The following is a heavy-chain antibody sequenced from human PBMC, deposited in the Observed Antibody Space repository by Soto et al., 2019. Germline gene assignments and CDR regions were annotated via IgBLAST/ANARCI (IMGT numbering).Heavy chain of an antibody. D-gene: IGHD5-12*01. J-gene: IGHJ6*02. CDR1: GGSIGSYY. Sequence: QVQLQESGPGLVKPSETLSLTCTVSGGSIGSYYWSWIRQPPGKGLEWLGYIYYGSTKFNPSLNSRVAISIDTSKNKFSLRVSSVTAADTAQYYCARHVDIDQRGMDVWGQGTTVTVSS. CDR2: IYYGST. V-gene: IGHV4-59*08. CDR3: ARHVDIDQRGMDV.